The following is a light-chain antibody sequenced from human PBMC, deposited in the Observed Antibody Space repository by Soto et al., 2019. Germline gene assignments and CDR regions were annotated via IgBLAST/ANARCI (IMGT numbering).Light chain of an antibody. V-gene: IGKV3-20*01. CDR3: QQYGSSPT. CDR2: GAS. Sequence: GLTQSPATLSLSPGERATLSCRASQTVSSSYLAWYHHKPGQAPRLLIYGASSRPPGVPSRFVGSGSGTEFTLTISRLDPEDFAVYYCQQYGSSPTFGPGTTIDVK. J-gene: IGKJ3*01. CDR1: QTVSSSY.